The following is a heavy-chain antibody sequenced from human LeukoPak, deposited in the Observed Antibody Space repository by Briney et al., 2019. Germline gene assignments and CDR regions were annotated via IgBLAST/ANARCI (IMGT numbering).Heavy chain of an antibody. CDR2: IIPIFGTA. CDR1: GGTFSSYA. J-gene: IGHJ4*02. Sequence: GASVKVSCKASGGTFSSYAISWVRQAPGQGLEWIGGIIPIFGTANYAQKFQGRVTITADESTSTAYMELSSLRSEDTAVYYCARGRGGGLTLPFDYWGQGTLVTVSS. CDR3: ARGRGGGLTLPFDY. V-gene: IGHV1-69*13. D-gene: IGHD3-10*01.